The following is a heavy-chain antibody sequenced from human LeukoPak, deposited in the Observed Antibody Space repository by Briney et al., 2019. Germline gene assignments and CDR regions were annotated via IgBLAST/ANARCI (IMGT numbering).Heavy chain of an antibody. V-gene: IGHV3-23*01. Sequence: GGSLRLSCAASGFTFSNYAMSWVRQAPGKGLEWVSGIGGSGGVTYYADSVKGRFTISRDDSKNTLYLQMSSLRAEDTAIYYCASARTTTSCYTPAYWGQGTLVTVSS. CDR2: IGGSGGVT. D-gene: IGHD2-2*02. CDR3: ASARTTTSCYTPAY. CDR1: GFTFSNYA. J-gene: IGHJ4*02.